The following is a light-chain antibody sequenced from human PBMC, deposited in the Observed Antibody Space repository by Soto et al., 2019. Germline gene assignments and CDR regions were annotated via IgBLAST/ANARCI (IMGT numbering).Light chain of an antibody. CDR3: QTWDTGIVE. CDR2: VKSDGSH. Sequence: QLVLTQSPSASASLGASVKLTCTLSSGHGNYVIAWHQQQPEKGPRYLMKVKSDGSHSKGDGIPDRFSGSSSGAERYLAISSLQSEDEADYYCQTWDTGIVEFGGGTKLTVL. J-gene: IGLJ2*01. V-gene: IGLV4-69*01. CDR1: SGHGNYV.